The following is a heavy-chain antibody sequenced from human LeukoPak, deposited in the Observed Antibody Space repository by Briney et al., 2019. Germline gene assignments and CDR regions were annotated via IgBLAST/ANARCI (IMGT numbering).Heavy chain of an antibody. J-gene: IGHJ4*02. V-gene: IGHV4-59*01. CDR2: ISYSGYT. CDR3: ARGRNDNGGMFFDS. CDR1: GGSFSGYF. D-gene: IGHD4-23*01. Sequence: PSETLSLTCAVNGGSFSGYFWSWIRQAPGKGLEWIGFISYSGYTSYSPSLKSRVAISVDTSKSQFSLRLSSMTAADTAIYYCARGRNDNGGMFFDSWAQGTLVTVSA.